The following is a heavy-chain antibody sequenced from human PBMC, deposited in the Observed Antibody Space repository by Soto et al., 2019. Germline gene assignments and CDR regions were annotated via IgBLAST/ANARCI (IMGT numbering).Heavy chain of an antibody. J-gene: IGHJ4*02. Sequence: GGSLRLSCAASGFTFSSYAMSWVRQAPGKGLEWVSAISGSGGSTYYADSVKGRFTISRDNAKNTLYLQMNTLSAEDTALYYCAKERGYSATSGIDYWGQGTLVTVSS. CDR3: AKERGYSATSGIDY. D-gene: IGHD4-4*01. CDR1: GFTFSSYA. CDR2: ISGSGGST. V-gene: IGHV3-23*01.